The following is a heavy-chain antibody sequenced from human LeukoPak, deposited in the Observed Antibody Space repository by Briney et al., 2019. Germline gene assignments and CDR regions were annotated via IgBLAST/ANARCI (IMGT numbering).Heavy chain of an antibody. V-gene: IGHV3-23*01. CDR2: ISGSGGST. J-gene: IGHJ5*02. CDR3: AKESYCSSASCSSNWFDP. CDR1: GFTLSSYA. Sequence: QSGGSLRLSCAASGFTLSSYAMSWVRQAPGKGLEWVSAISGSGGSTYYADSVKGRFTISRDNSKNTLYLQMNSLRAEDTAVYYCAKESYCSSASCSSNWFDPWGQGTLVTVSS. D-gene: IGHD2-2*01.